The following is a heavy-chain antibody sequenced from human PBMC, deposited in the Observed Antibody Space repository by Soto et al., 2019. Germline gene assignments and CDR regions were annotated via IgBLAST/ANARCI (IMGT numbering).Heavy chain of an antibody. Sequence: ASVKVSCKASGYTFTSYGISWVRQAPGQGLERMGWISAYNGNTNYAQKLQGRVTMTTDTSTSTAYMELRSLRSDDTAVYYCARDSDYDILTGDWFDPWGQGTLVTVSS. V-gene: IGHV1-18*01. CDR1: GYTFTSYG. J-gene: IGHJ5*02. CDR3: ARDSDYDILTGDWFDP. D-gene: IGHD3-9*01. CDR2: ISAYNGNT.